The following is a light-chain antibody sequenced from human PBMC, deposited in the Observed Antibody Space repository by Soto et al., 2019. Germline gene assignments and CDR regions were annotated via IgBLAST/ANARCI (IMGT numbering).Light chain of an antibody. CDR2: TGS. CDR3: QQANSFPLT. V-gene: IGKV1-12*01. Sequence: DLQMTQSPSSVSASVGDRVSITCRASQGISSWLAWYQQKPGRAPKLLIYTGSSLQSGVPSRFSGTGSGTDFILTIRSLQPEDVATYYCQQANSFPLTFGGGTKVEIK. J-gene: IGKJ4*01. CDR1: QGISSW.